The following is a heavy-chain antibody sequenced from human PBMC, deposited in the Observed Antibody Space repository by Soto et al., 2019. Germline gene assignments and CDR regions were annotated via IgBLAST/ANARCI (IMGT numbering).Heavy chain of an antibody. CDR2: ISSSSSYI. D-gene: IGHD2-2*02. V-gene: IGHV3-21*01. CDR1: GFTFSSYS. J-gene: IGHJ6*02. CDR3: AREDCSSTSCYKAGMDV. Sequence: PGGSLRLSCAASGFTFSSYSMNWVRQAPGKGLEWVSSISSSSSYIYYADSVKGRFTISRVNAKNSLYLQMNSLRAEDTAVYYCAREDCSSTSCYKAGMDVWGQGTTVTVSS.